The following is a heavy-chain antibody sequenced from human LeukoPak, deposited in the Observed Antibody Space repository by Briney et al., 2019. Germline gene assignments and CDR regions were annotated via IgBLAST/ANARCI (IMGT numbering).Heavy chain of an antibody. Sequence: ASVKVSCKTSEDNFSAYYMHWVRQAPGQGLEWMRWINPNSGDTKYAHKFQDRVTLTRDTSLSTAYMEMRGLKSADTAVYYCANSFDNWGQGTLVTVSS. CDR3: ANSFDN. V-gene: IGHV1-2*02. CDR2: INPNSGDT. J-gene: IGHJ4*02. CDR1: EDNFSAYY.